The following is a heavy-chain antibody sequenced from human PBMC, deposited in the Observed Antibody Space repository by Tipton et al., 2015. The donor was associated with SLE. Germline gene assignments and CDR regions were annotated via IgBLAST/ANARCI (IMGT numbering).Heavy chain of an antibody. CDR2: IYSGGST. D-gene: IGHD2-21*02. CDR1: GFTFSSYW. CDR3: ASVSIVVTAIRGSVPGMDV. Sequence: SLRLSCAASGFTFSSYWMSWVRQAPGKGLEWVSVIYSGGSTYYADSVKGRFTISRDNSKNTLYLQMNSLRAEDTAVYYCASVSIVVTAIRGSVPGMDVWGQGATVTVSS. J-gene: IGHJ6*02. V-gene: IGHV3-53*01.